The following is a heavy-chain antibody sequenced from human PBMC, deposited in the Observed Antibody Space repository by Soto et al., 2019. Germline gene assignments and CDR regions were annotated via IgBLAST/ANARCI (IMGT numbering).Heavy chain of an antibody. CDR3: AKAQTMGYYYYYGMDV. Sequence: GGSLRLSCAASGFTFSSYAMSWVRQAPGKGLEWVSAISGSGGSTYYADSVKGRFTISRDNSKYTLYLQMNSLRAEDTAVYYCAKAQTMGYYYYYGMDVWGQGTTVTVSS. J-gene: IGHJ6*02. CDR2: ISGSGGST. CDR1: GFTFSSYA. D-gene: IGHD3-10*01. V-gene: IGHV3-23*01.